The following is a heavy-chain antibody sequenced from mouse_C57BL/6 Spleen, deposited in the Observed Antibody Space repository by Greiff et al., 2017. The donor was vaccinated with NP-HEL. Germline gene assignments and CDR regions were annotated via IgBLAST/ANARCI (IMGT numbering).Heavy chain of an antibody. CDR3: AREGGAAQATYYFDY. V-gene: IGHV1-81*01. Sequence: QVQLKQSGAELARPGASVKLSCKASGYTFTSYGISWVKQRTGQGLEWIGEIYPRSGNTYYNEKFKGKATLTADKSSSTAYMELRSLTSEDSAVYFCAREGGAAQATYYFDYWGQGTTLTVSS. D-gene: IGHD3-2*02. CDR2: IYPRSGNT. CDR1: GYTFTSYG. J-gene: IGHJ2*01.